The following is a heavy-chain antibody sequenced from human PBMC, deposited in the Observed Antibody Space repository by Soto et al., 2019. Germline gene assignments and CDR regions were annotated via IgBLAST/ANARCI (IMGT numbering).Heavy chain of an antibody. J-gene: IGHJ4*02. V-gene: IGHV3-21*06. CDR3: ARDLLEGYGHARQPDY. D-gene: IGHD5-18*01. CDR1: GFTFSAYS. CDR2: ITSSSTYI. Sequence: GGSLRLSCVASGFTFSAYSMSWVRQAPGRGLEWVSSITSSSTYIYYTRSVEGRFTISRDDAKNSLHLQMNSLRAEDTAVYYCARDLLEGYGHARQPDYWGQGTLVTVSS.